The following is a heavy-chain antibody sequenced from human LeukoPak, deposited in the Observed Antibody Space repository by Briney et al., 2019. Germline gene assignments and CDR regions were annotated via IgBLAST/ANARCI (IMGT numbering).Heavy chain of an antibody. CDR3: ARAEASTVTSEHFDY. CDR1: GFTVRSNY. V-gene: IGHV3-66*01. J-gene: IGHJ4*02. CDR2: IYSGGST. D-gene: IGHD4-17*01. Sequence: GGSLRLSCAASGFTVRSNYMSWVRQAPGKGLEWVSVIYSGGSTYYADSVKGRFTISRDNSKNTLSLQMNSLRAEDTAVYYCARAEASTVTSEHFDYWGQGTLVTVSS.